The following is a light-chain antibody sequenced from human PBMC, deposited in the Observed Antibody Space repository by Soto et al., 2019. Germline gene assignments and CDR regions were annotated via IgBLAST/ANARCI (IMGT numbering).Light chain of an antibody. CDR2: DAS. CDR1: QDIGIY. J-gene: IGKJ2*01. V-gene: IGKV1-33*01. CDR3: QHYHNLPMYT. Sequence: DIHLAQSPSSLSASVGDRVTFTCQANQDIGIYLSWYQHKPGKAPKLLVYDASFLQTGVPSRFSASGSGTDFTFTITSLQAEDTATYFCQHYHNLPMYTFGQGTRLEI.